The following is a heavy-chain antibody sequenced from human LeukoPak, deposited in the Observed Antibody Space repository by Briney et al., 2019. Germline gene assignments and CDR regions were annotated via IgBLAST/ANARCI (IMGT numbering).Heavy chain of an antibody. Sequence: SETLSLTCTVSGGSVSSGSYYWSWIRQPPGKGLEWIGYIYYSGSTDYNPSLKSRVTISVDTSKNQLSLKLSSVTAADTAVYYCPRTYFYDSSGYMYAFDIWGQGTMVTVSS. CDR1: GGSVSSGSYY. V-gene: IGHV4-61*01. D-gene: IGHD3-22*01. J-gene: IGHJ3*02. CDR2: IYYSGST. CDR3: PRTYFYDSSGYMYAFDI.